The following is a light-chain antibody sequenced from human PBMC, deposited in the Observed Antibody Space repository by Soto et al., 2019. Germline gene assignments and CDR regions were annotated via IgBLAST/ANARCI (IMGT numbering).Light chain of an antibody. J-gene: IGKJ5*01. V-gene: IGKV3D-11*02. CDR3: QQRSNWPPIT. CDR2: DAS. Sequence: EIVLTQSPGTLSLSPGERVTLPCWASQSISSNFLAWYQEKPGQAPRLLIYDASNRATGIPARFSGSGPGTDFTLTISSLEPEDFAVYYCQQRSNWPPITFGQGTRLEIK. CDR1: QSISSN.